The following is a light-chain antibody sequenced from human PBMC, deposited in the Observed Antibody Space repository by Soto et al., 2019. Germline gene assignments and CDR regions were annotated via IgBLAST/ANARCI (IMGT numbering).Light chain of an antibody. CDR3: SSYTTSGTPV. J-gene: IGLJ3*02. CDR2: EVS. V-gene: IGLV2-14*01. Sequence: QSALTQPASVSGSPGQSITITCTGTSSDVGGYNYLSWYQQNPGKAPKVMIYEVSNRPSGVSNRFSGSKSGNTASLIISGLQAEDEADYYCSSYTTSGTPVFGGGTKLTVL. CDR1: SSDVGGYNY.